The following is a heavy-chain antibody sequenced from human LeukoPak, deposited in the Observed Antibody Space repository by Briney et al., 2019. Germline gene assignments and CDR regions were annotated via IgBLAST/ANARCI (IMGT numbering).Heavy chain of an antibody. CDR3: ARGSTYSSGWYVPYYYYYMDV. D-gene: IGHD6-19*01. CDR1: GGSFSGYY. CDR2: INHSGST. J-gene: IGHJ6*03. Sequence: SETLSLTCAVYGGSFSGYYWSWIRQPPGKGLEWIGEINHSGSTNYNPSLKSRVTISVDTSKNQFSLKLSSVTAADTAVYYCARGSTYSSGWYVPYYYYYMDVWGKGTTVTISS. V-gene: IGHV4-34*01.